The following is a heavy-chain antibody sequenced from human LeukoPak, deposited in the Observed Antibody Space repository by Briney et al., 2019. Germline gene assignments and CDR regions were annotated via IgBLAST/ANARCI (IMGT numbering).Heavy chain of an antibody. D-gene: IGHD2-2*01. J-gene: IGHJ4*02. V-gene: IGHV1-46*01. CDR2: INPSGGSA. Sequence: ASVKVSCKASGYTFTSYYMHWVRQAPGQGLEWMGIINPSGGSASYAQKFQGRVTMTRDMSTSTVYMELSSLRSEDTAGYYCARDSAYCSSTSCSAIDYWGQGTLVTVSS. CDR1: GYTFTSYY. CDR3: ARDSAYCSSTSCSAIDY.